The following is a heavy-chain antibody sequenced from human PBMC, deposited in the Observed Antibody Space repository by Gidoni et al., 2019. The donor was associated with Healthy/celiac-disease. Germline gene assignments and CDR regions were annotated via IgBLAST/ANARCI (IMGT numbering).Heavy chain of an antibody. V-gene: IGHV3-23*01. D-gene: IGHD2-15*01. CDR2: ISGSGGST. Sequence: EVQLLESGGGLVQPGGSLRLSCAASGFTFSSYAMSWVRQAPGKGLEWVSAISGSGGSTYYADAVKGRFTISRDNSKNTLYLQMNSLRAEDTAVYYCAKDRNIVVVAGDWFDPWGQGTLVTVSS. CDR3: AKDRNIVVVAGDWFDP. CDR1: GFTFSSYA. J-gene: IGHJ5*02.